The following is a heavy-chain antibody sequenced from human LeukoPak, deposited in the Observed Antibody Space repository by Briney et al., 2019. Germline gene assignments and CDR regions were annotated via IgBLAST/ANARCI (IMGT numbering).Heavy chain of an antibody. CDR2: IIPIFGTA. D-gene: IGHD6-19*01. CDR3: ARAISYSSGSDFDY. CDR1: GGTVSSYA. V-gene: IGHV1-69*05. Sequence: SVKVSCKASGGTVSSYAISWVRQAPAQGLGWMGGIIPIFGTANYAQKFQGRVTITTDESTSTAYMELSSLRSEDTAVYDCARAISYSSGSDFDYWGQGTLVTVSS. J-gene: IGHJ4*02.